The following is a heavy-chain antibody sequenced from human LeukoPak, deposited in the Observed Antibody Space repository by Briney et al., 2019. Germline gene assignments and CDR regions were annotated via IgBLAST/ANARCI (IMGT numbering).Heavy chain of an antibody. Sequence: SETLSLTCTVSGGSISSDYWSWIRQPPGKGLEWIGYIYYSGDTNYNPSLKSRVTIPVDTSKNQFSLKLRSVTAADTAVYYCARSGYSYGLVDYWGQGTLVTVSS. D-gene: IGHD5-18*01. CDR2: IYYSGDT. CDR1: GGSISSDY. V-gene: IGHV4-59*01. CDR3: ARSGYSYGLVDY. J-gene: IGHJ4*02.